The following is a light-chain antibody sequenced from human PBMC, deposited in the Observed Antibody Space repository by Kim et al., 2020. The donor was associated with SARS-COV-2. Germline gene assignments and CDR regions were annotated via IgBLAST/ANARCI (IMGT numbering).Light chain of an antibody. J-gene: IGKJ3*01. CDR2: DAS. Sequence: ASVGDRVTISGQACQDLGNYLTWYQQKPGKAPTLLIQDASLLERGVPSRFIGSGSETDYTLTIDSLQPEDVATYYCQQYDVLPPTFGPGTKVDIK. CDR3: QQYDVLPPT. CDR1: QDLGNY. V-gene: IGKV1-33*01.